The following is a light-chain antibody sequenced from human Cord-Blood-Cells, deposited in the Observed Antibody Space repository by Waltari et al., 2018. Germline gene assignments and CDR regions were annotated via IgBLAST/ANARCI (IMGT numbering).Light chain of an antibody. V-gene: IGKV2-28*01. CDR2: LGS. CDR3: MQALQTLYS. CDR1: PSLLHSNGYHY. Sequence: DLGMTQCPLSLPVTPGQRAPIPCRSSPSLLHSNGYHYLDWYLQKPGQSPQLLIYLGSNRASGVPDRFSGSGSGTDFTQKISRVEAEDVRVYYCMQALQTLYSFGQGTKLEIK. J-gene: IGKJ2*03.